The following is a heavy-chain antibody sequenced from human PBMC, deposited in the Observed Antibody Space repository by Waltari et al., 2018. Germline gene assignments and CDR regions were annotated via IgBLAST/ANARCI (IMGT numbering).Heavy chain of an antibody. V-gene: IGHV4-38-2*02. CDR2: IYHSGST. Sequence: QVQLQESGPGLVKPSETLSLTCAVSGYSISSGYYWGWIRQPPGKGLEWIGRIYHSGSTYYNPALKSRVTISVDTSKNQFSLKLSAVTAADTAGYYGARDVRSSGWGVDYWGQGTLVTVSS. D-gene: IGHD6-19*01. CDR1: GYSISSGYY. CDR3: ARDVRSSGWGVDY. J-gene: IGHJ4*02.